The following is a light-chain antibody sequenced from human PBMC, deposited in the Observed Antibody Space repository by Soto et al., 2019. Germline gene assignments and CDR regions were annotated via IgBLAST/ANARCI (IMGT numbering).Light chain of an antibody. CDR1: SSDVGGYNY. V-gene: IGLV2-14*01. CDR2: EVS. J-gene: IGLJ2*01. CDR3: SSYTSSSTLVV. Sequence: QSALTQPASVSGSPGQSITISCTGTSSDVGGYNYVSWYQQHPGKAPKVMIYEVSNRPSGVSNRFSGSKSGNTASLTISVLQAEDEADYYCSSYTSSSTLVVFGGGTKVTVL.